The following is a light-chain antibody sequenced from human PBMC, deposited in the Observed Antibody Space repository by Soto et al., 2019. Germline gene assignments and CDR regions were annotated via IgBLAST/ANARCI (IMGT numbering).Light chain of an antibody. V-gene: IGKV1-39*01. CDR2: AAS. J-gene: IGKJ4*01. Sequence: IQLTQSPSSLPASVGDRVTITCRASQGITTYLAWYQQKPGKAPKLLIYAASALQSGVPSRFSGSGSGTDFTLTISSLQPEDFGTYYCQQTYDSPLTFGGGTKVEI. CDR3: QQTYDSPLT. CDR1: QGITTY.